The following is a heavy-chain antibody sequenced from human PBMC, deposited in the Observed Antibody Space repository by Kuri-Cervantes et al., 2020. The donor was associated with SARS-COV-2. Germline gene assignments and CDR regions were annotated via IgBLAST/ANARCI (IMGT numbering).Heavy chain of an antibody. Sequence: SVKVSCKASGGTFSSYAISWVRQAPGQGLEWMGGIIPIFGTANYAQKFQGRVTITADESTSTAYMELSSLRSEDTAVYFCAAASGHLVPYYFYMDVWGEGTTVTVSS. CDR1: GGTFSSYA. CDR2: IIPIFGTA. D-gene: IGHD6-6*01. CDR3: AAASGHLVPYYFYMDV. V-gene: IGHV1-69*13. J-gene: IGHJ6*03.